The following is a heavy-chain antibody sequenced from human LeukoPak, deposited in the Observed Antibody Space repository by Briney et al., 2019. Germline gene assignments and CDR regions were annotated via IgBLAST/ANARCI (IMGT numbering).Heavy chain of an antibody. CDR2: IYYRSKFYN. CDR1: GDSLSSNSAA. Sequence: SQTLSLTCAISGDSLSSNSAAWNWIRQSPSRGLEWLGRIYYRSKFYNDYAVSVKSRLTINPDTSKNQFSLQLNSVTPEDTAMYFCARENVAVAAYADYFDFWGQGTLVTVSS. J-gene: IGHJ4*02. D-gene: IGHD6-19*01. V-gene: IGHV6-1*01. CDR3: ARENVAVAAYADYFDF.